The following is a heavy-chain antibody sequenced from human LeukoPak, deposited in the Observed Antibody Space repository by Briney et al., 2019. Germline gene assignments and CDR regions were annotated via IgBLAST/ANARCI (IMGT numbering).Heavy chain of an antibody. CDR2: ISGSGDIT. D-gene: IGHD6-19*01. J-gene: IGHJ4*02. CDR1: GFTFSSYA. V-gene: IGHV3-23*01. CDR3: AKDPHSSGWYVHFYFDF. Sequence: PGGSLRLSCAASGFTFSSYAMSWVRQSPGKGLEWVSAISGSGDITYYADSVKGRFTVSRDNSKNTLYLQVNSLRAEDTAVYYCAKDPHSSGWYVHFYFDFWGQGTLVTVSS.